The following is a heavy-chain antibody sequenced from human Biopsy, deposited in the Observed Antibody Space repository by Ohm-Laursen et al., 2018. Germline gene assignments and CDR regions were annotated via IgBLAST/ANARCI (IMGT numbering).Heavy chain of an antibody. CDR1: GGTFQKYG. CDR2: IIPMLGTV. CDR3: AREAIGYQLPCDD. J-gene: IGHJ4*02. Sequence: GASVKVSCKASGGTFQKYGVTWVRQAPGQGLEWMGGIIPMLGTVQYARKLRGRVTITADKPTSTAYMELTSLTSDDTAVYFCAREAIGYQLPCDDWGQGTLVTVSS. D-gene: IGHD2-2*01. V-gene: IGHV1-69*10.